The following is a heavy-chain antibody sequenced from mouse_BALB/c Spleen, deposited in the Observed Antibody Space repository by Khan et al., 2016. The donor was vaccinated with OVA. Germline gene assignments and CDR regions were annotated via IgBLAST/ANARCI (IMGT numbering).Heavy chain of an antibody. CDR3: AASILFYFSMDY. Sequence: QVQLKESGAELAKPGASVKMSCTASGYTFTSYWMHWVKQRPGQGLEWIGYINPSTGYTEYNQKFKDKATLTTDKSSSTAYMQLSSLTSEDSAVYYCAASILFYFSMDYWGQGTSVTVSS. J-gene: IGHJ4*01. CDR2: INPSTGYT. V-gene: IGHV1-7*01. CDR1: GYTFTSYW. D-gene: IGHD1-1*01.